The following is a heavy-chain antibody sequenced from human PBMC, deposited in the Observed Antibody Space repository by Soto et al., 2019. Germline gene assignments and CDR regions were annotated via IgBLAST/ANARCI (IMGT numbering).Heavy chain of an antibody. J-gene: IGHJ6*02. D-gene: IGHD3-9*01. CDR2: ISSSGSTI. CDR3: ARDVSGYDILTGYYSNYYYGMDV. Sequence: EVQLVESGGGLVQPGGSLRLSCAASGFTFSSYEMNWVRQAPGKGLEWVSYISSSGSTIYYADSVKGRFTISRDNAKNSLYLQMNSLRAVDTAVYYCARDVSGYDILTGYYSNYYYGMDVWGQGTTVTVSS. CDR1: GFTFSSYE. V-gene: IGHV3-48*03.